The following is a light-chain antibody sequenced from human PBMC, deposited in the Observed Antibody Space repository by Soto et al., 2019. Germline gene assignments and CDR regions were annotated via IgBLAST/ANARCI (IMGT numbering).Light chain of an antibody. CDR2: FGS. CDR3: MQALQSLT. J-gene: IGKJ5*01. Sequence: EIVMTQSPLTLPVTPGEPSSISCRSSQILLYNKTYNYLDWYVQKPWQSPQLLIYFGSNRAPGVPDRFSGSGSGTDFTLKINRVEAEDVGTYYCMQALQSLTFGQGTRLEIK. V-gene: IGKV2-28*01. CDR1: QILLYNKTYNY.